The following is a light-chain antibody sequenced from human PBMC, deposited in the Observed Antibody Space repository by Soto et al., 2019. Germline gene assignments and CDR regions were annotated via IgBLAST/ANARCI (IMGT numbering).Light chain of an antibody. V-gene: IGLV2-14*01. Sequence: QSVLTQPASVSGSPGQSITIFCSGTSSDVGAYKFVSWYRHHPGKAPQVMIYEVSNRPSGVSNRFSGSKSGNTASLTISGLQAEDEADYYCNSYTSNNTQVFGTGTKLTVL. CDR2: EVS. J-gene: IGLJ1*01. CDR1: SSDVGAYKF. CDR3: NSYTSNNTQV.